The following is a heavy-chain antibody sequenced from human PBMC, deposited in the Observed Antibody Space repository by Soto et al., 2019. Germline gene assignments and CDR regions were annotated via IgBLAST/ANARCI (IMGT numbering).Heavy chain of an antibody. CDR3: ARVEGDLCAFDI. D-gene: IGHD2-21*01. CDR2: IYHSGST. CDR1: GYSISSGYY. V-gene: IGHV4-38-2*02. J-gene: IGHJ3*02. Sequence: SETLSLTCTVSGYSISSGYYWGWIRQPPGKGLEWIGSIYHSGSTYYNPSLKSRVTISVDTSKNQFSLKLGSVTAADTAVYYCARVEGDLCAFDIWGQGTMVTVSS.